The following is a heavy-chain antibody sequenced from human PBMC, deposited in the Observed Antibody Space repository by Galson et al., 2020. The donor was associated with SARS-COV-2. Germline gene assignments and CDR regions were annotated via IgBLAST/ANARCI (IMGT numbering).Heavy chain of an antibody. Sequence: GGSLRLSCAASGFTFSNAWMSWVRQAPGKGLEWVGRIKSKTDGGTTDYAAPVKGRFTISRDDSKNTLYLQMNSLKTEDTAVYYCTTDPHDYYDSRFDLWGRGTLVTVSS. CDR1: GFTFSNAW. J-gene: IGHJ2*01. D-gene: IGHD3-22*01. CDR2: IKSKTDGGTT. CDR3: TTDPHDYYDSRFDL. V-gene: IGHV3-15*01.